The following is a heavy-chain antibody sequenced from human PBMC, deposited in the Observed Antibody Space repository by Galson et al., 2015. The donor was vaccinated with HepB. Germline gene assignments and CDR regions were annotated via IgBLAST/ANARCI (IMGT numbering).Heavy chain of an antibody. V-gene: IGHV3-20*04. CDR2: INWSGSST. J-gene: IGHJ5*02. CDR1: GFTFDDYG. CDR3: ARRCDYVWGHNWFDP. D-gene: IGHD3-16*01. Sequence: LRLSCAASGFTFDDYGMSWVRQAPGKGLEWISNINWSGSSTSYADSVKGRFTISRDNAQNSLYLQMNSLRAEDTALYYCARRCDYVWGHNWFDPWGQGTLVSASS.